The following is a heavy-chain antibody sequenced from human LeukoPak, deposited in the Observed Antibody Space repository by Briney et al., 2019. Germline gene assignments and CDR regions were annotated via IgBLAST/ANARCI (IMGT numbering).Heavy chain of an antibody. Sequence: ASVKVSCKASGYTFTRHAINWERQAPGQGLEWMGWINTNTGNPTYAQAFTGRFVFSLDTSVSTAHLQISSLKPDDTAIYYCARDPPGFELRKVYPTGYWGQGTLVTVSS. CDR3: ARDPPGFELRKVYPTGY. J-gene: IGHJ4*02. D-gene: IGHD1-7*01. V-gene: IGHV7-4-1*02. CDR1: GYTFTRHA. CDR2: INTNTGNP.